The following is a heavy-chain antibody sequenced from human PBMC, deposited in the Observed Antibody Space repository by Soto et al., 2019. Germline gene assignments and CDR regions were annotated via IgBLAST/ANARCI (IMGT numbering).Heavy chain of an antibody. CDR2: FDPEDGET. D-gene: IGHD3-10*01. J-gene: IGHJ4*02. Sequence: ASVSVSCKVSGYTLTELSMHWVRQAPGKGLEWMGGFDPEDGETIYAQKFQGRVTMTEDTSTDTAYMELSSLRSEDTAVYYCAVWFGEFTYYFDYWGQGTLVTVSS. CDR1: GYTLTELS. V-gene: IGHV1-24*01. CDR3: AVWFGEFTYYFDY.